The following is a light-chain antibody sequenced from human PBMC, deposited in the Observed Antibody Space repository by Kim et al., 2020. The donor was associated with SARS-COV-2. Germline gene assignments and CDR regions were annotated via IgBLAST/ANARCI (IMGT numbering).Light chain of an antibody. Sequence: ALGQTVRITCQGDSRRSYYASWYQQKPGQAPVLVIYDKNNRPSGIPDRFSGSSSGNTASLTITGAQAEDEADYYCNSRDSSGNLVVFGGGTKLTVL. CDR2: DKN. J-gene: IGLJ2*01. CDR3: NSRDSSGNLVV. V-gene: IGLV3-19*01. CDR1: SRRSYY.